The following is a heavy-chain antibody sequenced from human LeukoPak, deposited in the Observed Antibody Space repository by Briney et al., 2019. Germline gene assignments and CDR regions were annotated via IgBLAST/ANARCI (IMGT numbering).Heavy chain of an antibody. Sequence: GASVKVSCKVSGYTLTELSMHWVRQAPGKGLEWMGGFDPEDGETIYAQKFQGRVTMTEDTSTDTAYMELSSLRSEDTAVYYCASRVWGTLTDSSDYWGQGTLVTVSS. D-gene: IGHD3-16*01. CDR2: FDPEDGET. J-gene: IGHJ4*02. CDR3: ASRVWGTLTDSSDY. V-gene: IGHV1-24*01. CDR1: GYTLTELS.